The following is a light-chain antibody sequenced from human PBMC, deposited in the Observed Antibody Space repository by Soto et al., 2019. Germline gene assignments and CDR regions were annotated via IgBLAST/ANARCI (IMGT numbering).Light chain of an antibody. CDR1: GSNIGAGYG. J-gene: IGLJ1*01. CDR2: GSD. CDR3: QSYDSNLSEV. V-gene: IGLV1-40*01. Sequence: VLTQPPSVPGAPGQTVTISCTGSGSNIGAGYGVQWYQQLPGTAPRLLIYGSDDRPSGVPDRFSASVSGNSASLAITGLQTEDEAVYYCQSYDSNLSEVFGPGTKVTVL.